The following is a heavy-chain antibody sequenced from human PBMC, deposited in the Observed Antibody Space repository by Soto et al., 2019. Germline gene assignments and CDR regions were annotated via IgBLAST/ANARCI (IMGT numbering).Heavy chain of an antibody. D-gene: IGHD5-18*01. CDR3: ARGPWIQLWFDYYYYYYGMDV. CDR1: GYTFTSYD. CDR2: MNPNSGNT. V-gene: IGHV1-8*01. Sequence: ASVKVSCKASGYTFTSYDINWVRQATGQGLEWMGWMNPNSGNTGYAQKFQGRVTMTRNTSISTAYMELSSLRSEDTAVYYCARGPWIQLWFDYYYYYYGMDVWGQGTTVT. J-gene: IGHJ6*02.